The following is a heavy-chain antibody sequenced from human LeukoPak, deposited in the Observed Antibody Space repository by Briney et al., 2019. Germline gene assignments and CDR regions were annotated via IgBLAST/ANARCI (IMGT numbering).Heavy chain of an antibody. CDR1: GGSISSSSYY. Sequence: SETLSLTCTVSGGSISSSSYYWGWIRQPPGKGLGWIGSIYYSGSTYYNPSLKSRVTISVDTSKNQFSLKLSSVTAADTAVYYCASLKWIQLWLRDAFDIGGQGTMVTVSA. J-gene: IGHJ3*02. V-gene: IGHV4-39*01. CDR3: ASLKWIQLWLRDAFDI. CDR2: IYYSGST. D-gene: IGHD5-18*01.